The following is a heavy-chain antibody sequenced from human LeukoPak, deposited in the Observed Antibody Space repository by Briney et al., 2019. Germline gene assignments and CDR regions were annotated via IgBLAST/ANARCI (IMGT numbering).Heavy chain of an antibody. CDR3: TRDDIVVVPAAILPPYYYYYGMDV. J-gene: IGHJ6*02. V-gene: IGHV3-49*03. CDR1: GFTFGDYA. Sequence: RPGGSPRLSCTASGFTFGDYAMSWFRQAPGKGLEWVGFIRSKAYGGTTEYAASVKGRFTISRDDSKSIAYLQMNSLKTEDTAVYYCTRDDIVVVPAAILPPYYYYYGMDVWGQGTTVTVSS. CDR2: IRSKAYGGTT. D-gene: IGHD2-2*02.